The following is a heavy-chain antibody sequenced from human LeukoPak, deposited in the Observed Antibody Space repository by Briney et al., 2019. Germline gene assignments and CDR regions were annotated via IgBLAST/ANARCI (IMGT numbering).Heavy chain of an antibody. V-gene: IGHV4-34*01. Sequence: SETLSLTCAVYGGSFSGYYWSWIRQPPGKGLEWIGEINHSGSTNYNPPLKSRVTISVDTSKNQLSLKLSSVTAADTAVYYCARTTVTQYYFDYWGQGTLVTVSS. D-gene: IGHD4-17*01. CDR2: INHSGST. J-gene: IGHJ4*02. CDR3: ARTTVTQYYFDY. CDR1: GGSFSGYY.